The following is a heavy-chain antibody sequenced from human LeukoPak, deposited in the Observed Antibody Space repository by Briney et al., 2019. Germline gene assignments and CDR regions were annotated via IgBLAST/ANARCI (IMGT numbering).Heavy chain of an antibody. CDR2: ISGSGGST. V-gene: IGHV3-23*01. J-gene: IGHJ4*02. D-gene: IGHD5-18*01. Sequence: GGSLRLSCAASGFTFSNYAMSWARQAPGKGLEWVSAISGSGGSTYSADSVKGRFTISRDNSKNTLYLQMNSLRAEDTAVYYCTKGTIWLPFDYWGQGTLVTVSS. CDR1: GFTFSNYA. CDR3: TKGTIWLPFDY.